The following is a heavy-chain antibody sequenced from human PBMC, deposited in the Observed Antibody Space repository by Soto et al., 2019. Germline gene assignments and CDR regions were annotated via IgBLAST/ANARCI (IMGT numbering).Heavy chain of an antibody. J-gene: IGHJ4*02. D-gene: IGHD3-10*02. CDR3: VRIMFV. V-gene: IGHV4-39*01. Sequence: PSETLSLTCTVSGDSIASSDYYWGWIRQPPGKGLAWIGSVSYTGASYYSPSLKSRISISLDTSKNQFSLRLSSVTAADTAVYYCVRIMFVWGQGTPVTVSS. CDR2: VSYTGAS. CDR1: GDSIASSDYY.